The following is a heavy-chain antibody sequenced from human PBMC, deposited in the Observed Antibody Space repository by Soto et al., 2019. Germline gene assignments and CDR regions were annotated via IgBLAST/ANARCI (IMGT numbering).Heavy chain of an antibody. D-gene: IGHD5-12*01. CDR3: ARAMVATHPLGY. V-gene: IGHV3-21*01. J-gene: IGHJ4*02. Sequence: GGSLRLSCAASGFTFSSYSMNWVRQAPGKGLEWVSSISSSSSYIYYADSVKGRFTISRDNAKNSLYLQMNSLRAEDTAVYYCARAMVATHPLGYWGQGTLVTVSS. CDR2: ISSSSSYI. CDR1: GFTFSSYS.